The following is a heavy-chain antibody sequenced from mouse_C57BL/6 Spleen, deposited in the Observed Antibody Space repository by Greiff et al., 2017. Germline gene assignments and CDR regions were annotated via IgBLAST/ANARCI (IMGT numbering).Heavy chain of an antibody. D-gene: IGHD2-4*01. V-gene: IGHV1-52*01. Sequence: QVQLQQPGAELVRPGSSVKLSCTASGYTFTSYWMHWVKQRPIQGLEWIGNIDPSDSETHYAQKFQDKATLPVDKSSSTAYMQLSSLTSEDSAVYYCGSPGLRRGFADWGQGTLVTVSA. J-gene: IGHJ3*01. CDR2: IDPSDSET. CDR3: GSPGLRRGFAD. CDR1: GYTFTSYW.